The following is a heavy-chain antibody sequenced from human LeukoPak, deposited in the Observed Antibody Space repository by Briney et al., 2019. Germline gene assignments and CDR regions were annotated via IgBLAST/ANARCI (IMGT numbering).Heavy chain of an antibody. CDR3: ARVSRGAAAGASH. D-gene: IGHD6-13*01. CDR1: GGSISSYY. Sequence: SETLSLTCTVSGGSISSYYWSWIRQPPGKGLEWIGYIYYSGSTNYNPSLKSRVTISVDTSKNQFSLKLSSVTAAATAVYYCARVSRGAAAGASHWGQGTLVTVSS. V-gene: IGHV4-59*01. J-gene: IGHJ4*02. CDR2: IYYSGST.